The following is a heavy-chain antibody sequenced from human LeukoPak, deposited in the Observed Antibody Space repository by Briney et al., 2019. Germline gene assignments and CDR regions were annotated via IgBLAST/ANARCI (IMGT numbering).Heavy chain of an antibody. V-gene: IGHV4-59*01. D-gene: IGHD3-22*01. CDR1: GGSISNYY. Sequence: SETLSLTCTASGGSISNYYWSWIRQPPGKGLEWIGYIYYSGSTNSNPSLNSRATISIDTSKSQFSLKLRSVTAADTAVYYCARGQYYYDSSGYYYYFDYWGQGTLVTVSS. CDR3: ARGQYYYDSSGYYYYFDY. J-gene: IGHJ4*02. CDR2: IYYSGST.